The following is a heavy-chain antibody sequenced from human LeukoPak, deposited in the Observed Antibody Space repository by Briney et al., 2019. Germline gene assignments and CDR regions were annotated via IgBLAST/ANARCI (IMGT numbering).Heavy chain of an antibody. CDR2: INHSGGST. CDR1: GYTFTSYY. Sequence: ASVKVSCKASGYTFTSYYMHWVRQAPGQGLEWMGIINHSGGSTSYAQKFQGRATMTRDTSTSTVYMELSSLRSEDTAVYYCARGDAGITFGGVIVIMVPYFDYWGQGTLVTVSS. V-gene: IGHV1-46*01. J-gene: IGHJ4*02. D-gene: IGHD3-16*02. CDR3: ARGDAGITFGGVIVIMVPYFDY.